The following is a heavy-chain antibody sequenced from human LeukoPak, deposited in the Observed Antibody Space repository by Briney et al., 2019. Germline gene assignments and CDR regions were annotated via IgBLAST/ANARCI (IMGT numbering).Heavy chain of an antibody. J-gene: IGHJ4*02. V-gene: IGHV3-30-3*01. CDR3: VRDLYPSQYTILTGPFDL. CDR1: GFTFSSYA. Sequence: GGSLRLSCAASGFTFSSYAMHWVRQAPGKGLEWVAVISYDGSNKYYADSVKGRFTISRDNSKDTLYLQINSLRPEDTAIYFCVRDLYPSQYTILTGPFDLWGQGTRVTVSS. CDR2: ISYDGSNK. D-gene: IGHD3-9*01.